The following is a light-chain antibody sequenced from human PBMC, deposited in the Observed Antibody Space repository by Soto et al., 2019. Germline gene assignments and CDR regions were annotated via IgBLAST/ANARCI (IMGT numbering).Light chain of an antibody. V-gene: IGKV3-20*01. Sequence: EIALTQSPGALSLSPGERATLSCRASRSVSNYLAWYQRKPGQAPRLLIYGASSRATGIPDRFSGSGSGTDFTLTISRLEPVDFAVYYCHHYGGSPQTSGQGT. CDR2: GAS. CDR3: HHYGGSPQT. J-gene: IGKJ1*01. CDR1: RSVSNY.